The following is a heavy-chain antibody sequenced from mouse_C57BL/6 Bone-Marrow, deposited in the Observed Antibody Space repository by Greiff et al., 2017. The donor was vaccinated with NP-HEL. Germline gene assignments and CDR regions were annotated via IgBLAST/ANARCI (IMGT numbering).Heavy chain of an antibody. D-gene: IGHD1-1*01. V-gene: IGHV1-9*01. CDR1: GYTFTGYW. CDR3: ARRANYYGSSPWFAY. CDR2: ILPGSGST. Sequence: VQLQQSGAELMKPGASVKLSCKATGYTFTGYWIEWVKQRPGHGLEWIGEILPGSGSTNYNEKFKGKATFTAATSSNTAYMQLSSLTTEDSAIYYCARRANYYGSSPWFAYWGQGTLVTVSA. J-gene: IGHJ3*01.